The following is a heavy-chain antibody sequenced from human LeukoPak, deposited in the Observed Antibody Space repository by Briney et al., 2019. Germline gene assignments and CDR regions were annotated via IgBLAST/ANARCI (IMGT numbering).Heavy chain of an antibody. CDR2: ISGSGGST. Sequence: GGSLRLSCAASEFTFSSYAMSWVRQAPGKGLEWVSAISGSGGSTYYADSVKGRFTISRDNSKNTLYLQMNSLRAEDTAVYYCAKEGDIVVVVAATAPNWFDPWGQGTLVTVSS. CDR3: AKEGDIVVVVAATAPNWFDP. CDR1: EFTFSSYA. V-gene: IGHV3-23*01. J-gene: IGHJ5*02. D-gene: IGHD2-15*01.